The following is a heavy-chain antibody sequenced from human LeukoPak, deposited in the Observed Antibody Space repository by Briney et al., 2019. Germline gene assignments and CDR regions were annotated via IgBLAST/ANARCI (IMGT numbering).Heavy chain of an antibody. CDR3: ARSAGGVIIEPAATLLYFYYYYMDV. CDR2: IIPIVGTP. CDR1: GYTFTGYY. J-gene: IGHJ6*03. Sequence: GASVKVSCKASGYTFTGYYMHWVRQAPGQGPEWMGGIIPIVGTPNYARSFQGRVTITADESTNTAYLELNSLRPEDTAVYYCARSAGGVIIEPAATLLYFYYYYMDVWGKGTTVTVSS. V-gene: IGHV1-69*13. D-gene: IGHD2-2*01.